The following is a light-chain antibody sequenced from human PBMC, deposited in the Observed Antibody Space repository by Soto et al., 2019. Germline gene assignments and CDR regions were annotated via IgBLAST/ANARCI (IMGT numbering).Light chain of an antibody. CDR3: AAWDDSLNGYV. J-gene: IGLJ1*01. CDR1: SSNIGINT. V-gene: IGLV1-44*01. Sequence: QSVLTQPPSASETPGQRVTISCSGSSSNIGINTVDWFQQLPGTAPKLLIYNNNQRPSGVPDRFSGSKSGTSASLAISGLQSEEESDYYCAAWDDSLNGYVFGTGTKVTVL. CDR2: NNN.